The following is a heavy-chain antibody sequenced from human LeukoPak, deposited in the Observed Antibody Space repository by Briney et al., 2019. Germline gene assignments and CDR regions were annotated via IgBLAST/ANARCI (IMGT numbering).Heavy chain of an antibody. V-gene: IGHV3-23*01. CDR2: IAGSDGFT. J-gene: IGHJ4*02. CDR3: VRSLDY. Sequence: GGSLRLSCAASGFTFSSYDMHWVRQAPGKGLEWVSVIAGSDGFTQYADSVKGRFTISRDNSKNTVYLQMNRLRVEDTALYYCVRSLDYWGQGTLVTVSS. CDR1: GFTFSSYD.